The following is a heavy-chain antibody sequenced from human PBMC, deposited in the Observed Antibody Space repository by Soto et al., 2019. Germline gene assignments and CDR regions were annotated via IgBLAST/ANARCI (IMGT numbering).Heavy chain of an antibody. CDR1: GFTFSSYS. V-gene: IGHV3-21*01. CDR2: ISSSSSYI. CDR3: ARDLLAGFGELLENWFDP. J-gene: IGHJ5*02. Sequence: GGSLRLSCAASGFTFSSYSMNWVRQAPGKGLEWVSSISSSSSYIYYADSVKGRFTISRDNAKNSLYLQMNSLRAEDTAVYYCARDLLAGFGELLENWFDPWGQGTLVTVSS. D-gene: IGHD3-10*01.